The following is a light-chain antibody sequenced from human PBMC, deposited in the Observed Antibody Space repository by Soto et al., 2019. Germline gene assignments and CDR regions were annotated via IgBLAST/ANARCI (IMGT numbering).Light chain of an antibody. J-gene: IGKJ1*01. CDR2: GAS. CDR3: QQYFTSPSWT. V-gene: IGKV3-20*01. Sequence: EIVLTQSPGTLSLSPGERATLSCRASQSFSSIFLAWYQQKPGQAPRLLIYGASSRATGIPDRFSGSGSGTDFTLTISRLEPEDFAVYYCQQYFTSPSWTLGQGTKVDSK. CDR1: QSFSSIF.